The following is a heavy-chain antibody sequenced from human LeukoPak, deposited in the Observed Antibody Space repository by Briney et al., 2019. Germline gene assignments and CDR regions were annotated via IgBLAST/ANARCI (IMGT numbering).Heavy chain of an antibody. V-gene: IGHV4-39*07. D-gene: IGHD3-16*01. J-gene: IGHJ4*02. CDR2: INHSGST. CDR1: GGSISSGSYY. CDR3: ARGVLDDY. Sequence: SETLSLTCTVSGGSISSGSYYWSWIRQPPGKGLEWIGEINHSGSTNYNPSLKSRVTISVDTSKNQFSLKLSSVTAADTAVYYCARGVLDDYWGQGTLVTVSS.